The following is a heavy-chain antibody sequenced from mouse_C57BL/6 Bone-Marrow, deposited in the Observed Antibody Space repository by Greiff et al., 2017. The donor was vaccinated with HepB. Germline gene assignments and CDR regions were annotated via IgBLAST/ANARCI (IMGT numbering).Heavy chain of an antibody. V-gene: IGHV2-2*01. D-gene: IGHD2-3*01. CDR3: AREDGGY. Sequence: VKLVESGPGLVQPSQCLSITCTASGFSLTSYGVHWVRQSPGKGLEWLGVIWTGGSTDYNAAVISRLSIIKDNSTSHVFFKMNSLQADDTAIYYCAREDGGYWGQGTTLTVSS. J-gene: IGHJ2*01. CDR2: IWTGGST. CDR1: GFSLTSYG.